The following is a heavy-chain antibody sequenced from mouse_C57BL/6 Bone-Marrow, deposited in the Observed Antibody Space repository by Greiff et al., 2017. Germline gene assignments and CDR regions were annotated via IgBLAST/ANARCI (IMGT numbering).Heavy chain of an antibody. Sequence: EVQLQQSGAELVKPGASVKLSCTASGFNIKDYYMHWVKQRTEQGLEWIVRIDPEDGETKYAPKFQGKATITADTSSNTAYLQLSSLTSDDTAVYYFARTLPVFNYAWFAYWGQGTLVTVSA. CDR2: IDPEDGET. D-gene: IGHD2-1*01. CDR3: ARTLPVFNYAWFAY. V-gene: IGHV14-2*01. J-gene: IGHJ3*01. CDR1: GFNIKDYY.